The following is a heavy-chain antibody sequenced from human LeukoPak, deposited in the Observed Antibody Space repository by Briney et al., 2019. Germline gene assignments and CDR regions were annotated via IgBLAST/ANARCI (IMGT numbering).Heavy chain of an antibody. CDR1: GFSLSSYV. CDR3: ARDVITATDTAF. Sequence: QAGGPLRLSCAASGFSLSSYVMNWVRQAPGKGLEWVSYINRTGTYTYYLDSVKGRFTISRDNTRNSVFLQMASLRAEDTALYYCARDVITATDTAFWGQGTLVTVSS. J-gene: IGHJ4*02. CDR2: INRTGTYT. D-gene: IGHD2/OR15-2a*01. V-gene: IGHV3-48*03.